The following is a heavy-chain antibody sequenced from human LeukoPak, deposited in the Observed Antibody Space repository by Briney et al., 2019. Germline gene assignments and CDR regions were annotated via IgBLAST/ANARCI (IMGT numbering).Heavy chain of an antibody. CDR2: IYTSGST. Sequence: KPSETLSLTCTVSGGSISSGSYYWSWIRQPAGKGLEWIGRIYTSGSTNYNPSLKSRVTISVDTSKNQFSLKLSSVTAADTAVYYCARVNIGAAKDYYYMDVWGKGTTVTVSS. V-gene: IGHV4-61*02. D-gene: IGHD2-15*01. CDR1: GGSISSGSYY. J-gene: IGHJ6*03. CDR3: ARVNIGAAKDYYYMDV.